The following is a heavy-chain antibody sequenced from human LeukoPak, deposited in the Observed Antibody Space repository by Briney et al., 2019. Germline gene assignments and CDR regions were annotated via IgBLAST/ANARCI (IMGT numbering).Heavy chain of an antibody. CDR3: ARGKEYYYDSSGYNYYFDY. J-gene: IGHJ4*02. CDR1: GGSISSGDYY. D-gene: IGHD3-22*01. Sequence: PSETLSLTCTVSGGSISSGDYYWSWIRQPPGKGLEWIGYIYYSGSTYYNPSLKSRVTISVDTSKNQFSLKLSSVTAADTAVYYCARGKEYYYDSSGYNYYFDYWGQGTLVTVSS. CDR2: IYYSGST. V-gene: IGHV4-30-4*01.